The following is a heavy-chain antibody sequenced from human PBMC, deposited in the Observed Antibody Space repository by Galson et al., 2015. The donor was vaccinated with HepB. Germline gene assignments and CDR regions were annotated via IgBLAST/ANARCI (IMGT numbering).Heavy chain of an antibody. Sequence: SLRLSCAASGFTFSSYWMSWVRQAPGKGLEWVANIKQDGSEKYYVDSVKGRFTISRDNAKNSLYLQMNSLRAEDTAVYYCARVLKGLWVAGTVPRYYYYGMGVWGQGTTVTVSS. V-gene: IGHV3-7*03. D-gene: IGHD6-19*01. CDR2: IKQDGSEK. CDR3: ARVLKGLWVAGTVPRYYYYGMGV. J-gene: IGHJ6*02. CDR1: GFTFSSYW.